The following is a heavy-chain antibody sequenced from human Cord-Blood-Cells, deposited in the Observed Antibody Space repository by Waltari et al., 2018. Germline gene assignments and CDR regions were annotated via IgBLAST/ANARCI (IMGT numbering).Heavy chain of an antibody. Sequence: QVQLVQSGAEVKTPGASVKVSCKASGYTFTGYYMHWVRQAPGQGLEWMGWINPNSGGTNYAQKFQGRVTMTRDTSISTAYMELSRLRSDDTAVYYCARGGYSYGYIGPFDYWGQGTLVTVSS. CDR2: INPNSGGT. D-gene: IGHD5-18*01. J-gene: IGHJ4*02. V-gene: IGHV1-2*02. CDR1: GYTFTGYY. CDR3: ARGGYSYGYIGPFDY.